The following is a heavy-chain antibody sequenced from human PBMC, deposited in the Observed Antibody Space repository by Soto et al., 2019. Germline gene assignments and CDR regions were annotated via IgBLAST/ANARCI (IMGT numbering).Heavy chain of an antibody. CDR3: ARDPGRVPAAMGDWYFDL. CDR1: GGSISSGDYY. D-gene: IGHD2-2*01. Sequence: QVQLQESGPGLVKPSQTLSLTCTVSGGSISSGDYYWSWIRQPPGKGLEWIGYIYYSGSTYYNPSLKSRVTISVDTSKNQFSLKLSSVTAADTAVYYCARDPGRVPAAMGDWYFDLWGRGTLVTVSS. V-gene: IGHV4-30-4*01. J-gene: IGHJ2*01. CDR2: IYYSGST.